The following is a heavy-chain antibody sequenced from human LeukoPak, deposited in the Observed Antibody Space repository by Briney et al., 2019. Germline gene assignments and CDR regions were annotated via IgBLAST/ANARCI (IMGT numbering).Heavy chain of an antibody. Sequence: GGSLRLSCAASGFTVSSNYMSWVRQAPGKGLEWVSAISTSGGGTYFTDSVKGRFTISRDNSKNTLYLQMNSLRADDTAVYYCAKPAESHYYDSSGYYFDYWGQGTLVTVSS. J-gene: IGHJ4*02. CDR2: ISTSGGGT. V-gene: IGHV3-23*01. D-gene: IGHD3-22*01. CDR3: AKPAESHYYDSSGYYFDY. CDR1: GFTVSSNY.